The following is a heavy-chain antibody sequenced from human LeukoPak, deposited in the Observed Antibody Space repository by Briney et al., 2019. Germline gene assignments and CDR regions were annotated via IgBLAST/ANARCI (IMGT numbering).Heavy chain of an antibody. CDR3: ARVARSIGLGDY. Sequence: ASVKVSCKASGYTFTSYYMHWVRQAPGQGLEWMGIINPSGGSTSYAQKFQGRVTMTRDTSTGTVYMELSSLRSEDTAVYYCARVARSIGLGDYWGQGTLVTVSS. D-gene: IGHD3-10*01. CDR2: INPSGGST. V-gene: IGHV1-46*01. CDR1: GYTFTSYY. J-gene: IGHJ4*02.